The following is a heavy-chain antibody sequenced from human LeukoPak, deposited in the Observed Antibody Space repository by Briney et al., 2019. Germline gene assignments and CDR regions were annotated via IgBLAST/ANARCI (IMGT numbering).Heavy chain of an antibody. D-gene: IGHD3-10*01. CDR2: INHSGST. J-gene: IGHJ6*03. CDR1: GGSFSGYY. V-gene: IGHV4-34*01. CDR3: ARQRPYYYGSGSYYSGYYYMDV. Sequence: PSETLSLTCAVYGGSFSGYYWSWIRQPPGKGLEWIGEINHSGSTNYNPSLKSRVTISVDTSKNQFSLKLSSVTAADTAVYYCARQRPYYYGSGSYYSGYYYMDVWGKGTTVTISS.